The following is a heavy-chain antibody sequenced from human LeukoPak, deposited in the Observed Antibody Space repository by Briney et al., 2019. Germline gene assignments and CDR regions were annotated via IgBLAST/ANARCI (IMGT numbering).Heavy chain of an antibody. Sequence: GGSLRLSCAASGFTFSSYWMSWVRQAPGKGLEWVSSISSSSSYIYYADSVKGRFTISRDNAKNSLYLQMNSLRAEDTAVYYCARVAVDYYDSSGYYYLHYYYYMDVWGKGTTVTISS. V-gene: IGHV3-21*01. CDR1: GFTFSSYW. D-gene: IGHD3-22*01. CDR3: ARVAVDYYDSSGYYYLHYYYYMDV. CDR2: ISSSSSYI. J-gene: IGHJ6*03.